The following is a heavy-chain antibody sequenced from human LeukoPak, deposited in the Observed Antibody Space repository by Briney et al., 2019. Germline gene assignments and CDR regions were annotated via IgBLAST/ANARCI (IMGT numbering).Heavy chain of an antibody. CDR2: ISWNSGSI. Sequence: PGGSLRLSCAASGFTFDDYAMHWVRQAPGKGLEWVSGISWNSGSIGYADSVKGRFTISRDNAKNSLYLQMNSLRAEDTAVYYCARDGKYQLPNDAFDIWGQGTMVTVSS. D-gene: IGHD2-2*01. V-gene: IGHV3-9*01. CDR3: ARDGKYQLPNDAFDI. J-gene: IGHJ3*02. CDR1: GFTFDDYA.